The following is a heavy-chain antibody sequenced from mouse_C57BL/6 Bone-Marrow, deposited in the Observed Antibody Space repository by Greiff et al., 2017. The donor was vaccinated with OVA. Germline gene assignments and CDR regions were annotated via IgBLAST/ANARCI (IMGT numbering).Heavy chain of an antibody. CDR3: ARYHSSGYFDY. CDR2: IRNKANGYTT. V-gene: IGHV7-3*01. CDR1: GFTFTDYY. Sequence: EVKLMESGGGLVQPGGSLSLSCAASGFTFTDYYMSWVRQPPGKALEWLGFIRNKANGYTTEYSASVKGRFTISRDNSQSILYLQMNALRAEDSATYYCARYHSSGYFDYWGQGTTLTVSS. D-gene: IGHD3-2*02. J-gene: IGHJ2*01.